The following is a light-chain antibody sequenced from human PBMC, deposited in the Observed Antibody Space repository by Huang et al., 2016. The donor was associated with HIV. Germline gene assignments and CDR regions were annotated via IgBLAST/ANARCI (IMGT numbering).Light chain of an antibody. J-gene: IGKJ2*01. Sequence: EVVMTQSPATLSVSPGERATLSCRASQSVSNNLAWYQQKPGQAPRRFIYGASTRATGIPARFSGSGSGTEFTLTISSLQAEDFAVYYCQQYNNWPPYTFGQGTKLEIK. CDR3: QQYNNWPPYT. CDR1: QSVSNN. CDR2: GAS. V-gene: IGKV3-15*01.